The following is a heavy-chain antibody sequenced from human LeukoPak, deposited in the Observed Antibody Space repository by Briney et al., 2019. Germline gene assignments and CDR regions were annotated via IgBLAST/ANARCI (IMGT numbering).Heavy chain of an antibody. CDR2: IYSGGST. CDR1: GFTVSSNY. D-gene: IGHD3-10*01. J-gene: IGHJ4*02. V-gene: IGHV3-66*01. Sequence: GGSLRLSCAASGFTVSSNYMSWVRQAPGKGLECVSVIYSGGSTYYADSVKGRFTISRDNSKNTLYLQMNSLRAEDTAVYYCATPRSPNSGSYSYWGQGTLVTVSS. CDR3: ATPRSPNSGSYSY.